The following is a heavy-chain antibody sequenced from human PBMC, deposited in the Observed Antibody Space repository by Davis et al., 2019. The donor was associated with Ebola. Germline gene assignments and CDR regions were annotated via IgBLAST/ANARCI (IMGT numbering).Heavy chain of an antibody. CDR2: ISAYNGNT. CDR3: ARDRLALPAATVTYLLGYGMDV. D-gene: IGHD4-17*01. CDR1: GYTFTSYG. J-gene: IGHJ6*02. Sequence: ASVKVSCKASGYTFTSYGISWVRQAPGQGLEWMGWISAYNGNTNYAQKLQGRVTMTTDTSTSTAYMELRSLISDDTAVYYCARDRLALPAATVTYLLGYGMDVWGQGTTVTVSS. V-gene: IGHV1-18*01.